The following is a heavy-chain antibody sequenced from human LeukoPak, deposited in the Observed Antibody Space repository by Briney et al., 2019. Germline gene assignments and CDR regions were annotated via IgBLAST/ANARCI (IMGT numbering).Heavy chain of an antibody. D-gene: IGHD3-3*01. CDR3: AILEAFLEWSPHDAFDI. Sequence: ASVKVSCKASGYTFTSYYMHWVRQAPGQGLEWMGIINPSGGSTSYAQKFQGRVTMTRDMSTSTVYMELSSLRSEDTAVYYCAILEAFLEWSPHDAFDIWGQGTMVTVSS. J-gene: IGHJ3*02. CDR2: INPSGGST. V-gene: IGHV1-46*01. CDR1: GYTFTSYY.